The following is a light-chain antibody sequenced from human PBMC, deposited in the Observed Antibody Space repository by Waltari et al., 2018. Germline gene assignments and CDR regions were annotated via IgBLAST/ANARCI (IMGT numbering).Light chain of an antibody. Sequence: QSVLTQPPSMSGAPGQTVTIPCTGGNPTFRAGYDLHWYQQFPGTAPKLLIFGNTNRPSGFPGRFSGSKSGTSASLAIAGLQSEDEAVYYCQSFDSSLSASVFGGGTKLTVL. CDR1: NPTFRAGYD. CDR2: GNT. CDR3: QSFDSSLSASV. J-gene: IGLJ3*02. V-gene: IGLV1-40*01.